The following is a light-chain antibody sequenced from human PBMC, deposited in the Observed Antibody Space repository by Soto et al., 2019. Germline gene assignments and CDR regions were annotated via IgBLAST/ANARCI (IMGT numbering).Light chain of an antibody. CDR2: EVT. J-gene: IGLJ2*01. V-gene: IGLV2-8*01. Sequence: QSVLTQPPSASGSPGQSVTISCTGTSSDVGGYNYVSWYQQHPGKAPKLMIYEVTKRPSGVPERFSGSKSGNTASLTVSGLQAEDEADYYCSSYAGANNLVFGRGTKLTVL. CDR3: SSYAGANNLV. CDR1: SSDVGGYNY.